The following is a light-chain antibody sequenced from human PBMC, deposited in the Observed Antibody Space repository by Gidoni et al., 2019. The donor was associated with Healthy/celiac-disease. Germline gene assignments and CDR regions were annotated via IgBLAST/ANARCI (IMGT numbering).Light chain of an antibody. CDR2: DVS. CDR1: SSDVGGYNY. J-gene: IGLJ1*01. V-gene: IGLV2-14*03. Sequence: QSALTQPASVSGSPGQSITISCTGTSSDVGGYNYVSWYQQHPGKAHNLMIYDVSNRPSGVSNRFSGSKSGNTASLTISGLQAEDEADYYCSSYTSSSTLYVFGTGTKVTVL. CDR3: SSYTSSSTLYV.